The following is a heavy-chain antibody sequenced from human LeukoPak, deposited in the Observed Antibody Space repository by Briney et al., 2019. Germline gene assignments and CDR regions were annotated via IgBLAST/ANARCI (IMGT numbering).Heavy chain of an antibody. V-gene: IGHV4-4*07. J-gene: IGHJ4*02. CDR1: GGSISGYY. Sequence: EPSETLSLTCTDSGGSISGYYWSWIRQPAGEGLEWIGRIYSSGSTNYNPSLKSRVSMSVDTSNNQFSLNLSSVTAADTAVYYCSRKRKGAYDFDCWGQGTLVTVSS. D-gene: IGHD3-16*01. CDR3: SRKRKGAYDFDC. CDR2: IYSSGST.